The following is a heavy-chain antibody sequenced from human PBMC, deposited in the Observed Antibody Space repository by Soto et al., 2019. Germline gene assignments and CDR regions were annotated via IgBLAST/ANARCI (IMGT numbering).Heavy chain of an antibody. J-gene: IGHJ5*02. Sequence: ASVNVSCKASGYTFTSYDINWVRQATGQGLEWMGWMNPNSGNTGYAQKFQGRVTMTRNTSISTAYMELSSLRSEDTAVYYCANSGSYSHWFDPWGQGTLVTVSS. V-gene: IGHV1-8*01. CDR3: ANSGSYSHWFDP. D-gene: IGHD1-26*01. CDR1: GYTFTSYD. CDR2: MNPNSGNT.